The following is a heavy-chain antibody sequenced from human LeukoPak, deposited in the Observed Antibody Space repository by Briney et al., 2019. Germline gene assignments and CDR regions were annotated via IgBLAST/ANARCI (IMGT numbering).Heavy chain of an antibody. V-gene: IGHV3-7*01. CDR3: ARGIFGYYDSWSGPGDS. CDR2: IKHDGNEK. CDR1: GFTFSDYW. D-gene: IGHD3-3*01. J-gene: IGHJ4*02. Sequence: PGGSLRLSCAASGFTFSDYWMSWVRQAPGQGLEWVANIKHDGNEKYYVDSVRGRFTISRDNAKNSLYLQMNSLRAEDTAVFYCARGIFGYYDSWSGPGDSWGQGILVTVSS.